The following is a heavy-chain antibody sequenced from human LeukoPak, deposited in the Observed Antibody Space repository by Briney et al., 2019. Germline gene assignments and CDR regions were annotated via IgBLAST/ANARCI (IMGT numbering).Heavy chain of an antibody. Sequence: GASVKVSCKAFGYTFTVYYIHWLRQAPGQGPEWMGWINPNNGDTSYAQKFRGRVSMTRDTSISTAYLDLSGLIFDDTAMYYCAISGYISSWYYFDYWGQGALVTVSP. D-gene: IGHD6-13*01. CDR2: INPNNGDT. J-gene: IGHJ4*02. V-gene: IGHV1-2*02. CDR1: GYTFTVYY. CDR3: AISGYISSWYYFDY.